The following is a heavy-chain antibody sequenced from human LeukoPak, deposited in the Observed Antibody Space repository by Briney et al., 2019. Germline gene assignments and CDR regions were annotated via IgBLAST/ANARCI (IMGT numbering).Heavy chain of an antibody. CDR1: GFTFSSYA. CDR3: AKVVDAWGVRLGELSL. V-gene: IGHV3-23*01. J-gene: IGHJ4*02. Sequence: GGSLRLSCAASGFTFSSYAMSWVRQAPGKGLEWVSAISGSGGSTYYADSVKGRFTISRDNSKNTLYRQMNSLRAEDTAVYYCAKVVDAWGVRLGELSLWGQGTLVTVSS. D-gene: IGHD3-16*02. CDR2: ISGSGGST.